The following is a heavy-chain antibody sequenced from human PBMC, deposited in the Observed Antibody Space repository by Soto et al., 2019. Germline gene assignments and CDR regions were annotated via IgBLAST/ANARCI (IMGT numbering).Heavy chain of an antibody. V-gene: IGHV3-30*18. CDR1: GVTFSDYA. CDR3: AKGGRQLLVTSYFNY. Sequence: VQLVESGGGVVQPGRSLRLSCAASGVTFSDYAMHCVRQAPGKGLLWVAFVSHDGRNTHYADSVKGRFTISRDSSKNTISLEMTSLRDEDTAVDYCAKGGRQLLVTSYFNYWGPGALDTVSS. J-gene: IGHJ4*02. D-gene: IGHD2-8*02. CDR2: VSHDGRNT.